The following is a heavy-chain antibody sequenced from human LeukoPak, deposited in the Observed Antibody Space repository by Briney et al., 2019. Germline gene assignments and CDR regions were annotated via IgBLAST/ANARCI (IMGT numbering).Heavy chain of an antibody. V-gene: IGHV4-39*01. J-gene: IGHJ4*02. D-gene: IGHD3-10*01. CDR3: ARTRYYYNSRSYGAPYYFDY. Sequence: PSETLSLTCTVSGGSITSSSYYWGWIRQPPGKGLQWIGSIYYSGSTYYNPSLKSRVTISVDTSKNQFSLKLSSVTAADTAVYYCARTRYYYNSRSYGAPYYFDYWGQGTLVTVSS. CDR1: GGSITSSSYY. CDR2: IYYSGST.